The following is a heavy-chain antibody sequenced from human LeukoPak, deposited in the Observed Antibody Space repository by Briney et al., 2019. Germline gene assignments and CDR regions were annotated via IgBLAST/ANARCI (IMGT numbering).Heavy chain of an antibody. V-gene: IGHV1-2*02. CDR1: GYTFTGYY. D-gene: IGHD6-13*01. CDR3: ARTEYSSSWPSFYYYYMDV. J-gene: IGHJ6*03. Sequence: ASVKVSCKASGYTFTGYYMRWVRQAPGQGLEWMGWINPSSGGTNYAQKFQGRVTMTRDTSISTAYMELSRLRSGDTAVYYCARTEYSSSWPSFYYYYMDVWGKGTTVTVSS. CDR2: INPSSGGT.